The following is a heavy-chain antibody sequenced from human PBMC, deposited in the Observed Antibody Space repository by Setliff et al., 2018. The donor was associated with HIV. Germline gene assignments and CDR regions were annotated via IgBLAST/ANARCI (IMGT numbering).Heavy chain of an antibody. J-gene: IGHJ4*02. Sequence: SETLSLTCTVSGGSISSISYYWGWIRQPPGKGLEWIGSIYYSGSTYYNPSLKSRVTISVDRSKNQFSLKLTSVTAADTALYYCARHRRRGGDVDYWGQGTLVTVSS. D-gene: IGHD3-10*01. CDR2: IYYSGST. CDR3: ARHRRRGGDVDY. V-gene: IGHV4-39*01. CDR1: GGSISSISYY.